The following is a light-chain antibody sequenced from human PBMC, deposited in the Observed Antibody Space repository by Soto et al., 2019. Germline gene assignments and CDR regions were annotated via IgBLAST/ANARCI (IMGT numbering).Light chain of an antibody. J-gene: IGKJ4*01. CDR1: QNVYNN. Sequence: EIVMTQSPATLSVSPGEGATLSCKASQNVYNNLAWYQQRPGQPPRLLIYDASTRATGISARFSGSGYGTEFTLTISSLQSEDFAVYFCQQCRNWTLTFGGGTKVEI. CDR2: DAS. CDR3: QQCRNWTLT. V-gene: IGKV3-15*01.